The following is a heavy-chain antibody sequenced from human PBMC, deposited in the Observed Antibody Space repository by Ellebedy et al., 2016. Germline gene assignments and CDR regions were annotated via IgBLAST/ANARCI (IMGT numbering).Heavy chain of an antibody. J-gene: IGHJ4*02. V-gene: IGHV3-7*01. Sequence: GGSLRLXXAASGFTFSDYWMSCVRPAPGKGLEWVATIKQDGSEKYYVDSVKGRFTISRDNAKNSLYLRMNSLRAEDTAVYYCARGRWATRLGGDYWGQGTLVTVSS. CDR3: ARGRWATRLGGDY. D-gene: IGHD3-16*01. CDR1: GFTFSDYW. CDR2: IKQDGSEK.